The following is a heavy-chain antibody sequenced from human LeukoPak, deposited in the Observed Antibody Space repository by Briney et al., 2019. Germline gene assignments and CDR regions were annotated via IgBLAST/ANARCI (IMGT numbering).Heavy chain of an antibody. V-gene: IGHV3-66*01. CDR2: IYSGGST. Sequence: GGSLRLSCAASGFTFSSYGMSWVRQAPGKGLEWVSVIYSGGSTYYADSVKGRFTISRDNSKNTLYLQMNSLRTEDTAVYYCVRGNYYDSSVGYWGQGTLVTVSS. CDR1: GFTFSSYG. J-gene: IGHJ4*02. D-gene: IGHD3-22*01. CDR3: VRGNYYDSSVGY.